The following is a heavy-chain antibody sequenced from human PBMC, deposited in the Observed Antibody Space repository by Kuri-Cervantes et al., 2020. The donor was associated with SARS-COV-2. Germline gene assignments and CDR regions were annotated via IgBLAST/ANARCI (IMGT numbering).Heavy chain of an antibody. CDR3: AKHDYGDYGTFDY. CDR2: IYHSGST. J-gene: IGHJ4*02. CDR1: GYSISSGYY. V-gene: IGHV4-38-2*02. Sequence: GSLRLSCTVSGYSISSGYYWGWIRQPPGKGLEWIGSIYHSGSTYYNPSLKSRVTISVDTSKNQFSLNLDSVTAADTAVYYCAKHDYGDYGTFDYWGPGTLVTVSS. D-gene: IGHD4-17*01.